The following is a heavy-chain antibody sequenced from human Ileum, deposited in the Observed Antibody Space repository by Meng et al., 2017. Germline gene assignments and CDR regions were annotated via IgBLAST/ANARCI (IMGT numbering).Heavy chain of an antibody. Sequence: EGQLMESGGGLVKPGESLRLSCAASGLTFSNAWMTWVRQAPGKGLEWIGQIKSTTHGGTTDYAAPVTGRFIISRDDSKNTLYLQMSSLKTEDTAVYYCTTNRGISWGQGTLVTVSS. J-gene: IGHJ5*02. CDR1: GLTFSNAW. V-gene: IGHV3-15*01. CDR3: TTNRGIS. CDR2: IKSTTHGGTT.